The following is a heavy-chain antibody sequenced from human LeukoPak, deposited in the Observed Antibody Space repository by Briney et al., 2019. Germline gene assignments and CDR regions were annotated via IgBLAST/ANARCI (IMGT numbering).Heavy chain of an antibody. J-gene: IGHJ3*02. CDR1: GYSLSINNA. D-gene: IGHD6-19*01. CDR2: IYYSEST. Sequence: SDTLSLTCAVSGYSLSINNARAWIRQPPGKGLEWIVYIYYSESTYYNSYNPSVTIRVPMSLDTYKNQFSLKVDYVPEIDTDMYYCARNQAVAANRGAFDIWGQGTMVTVSS. CDR3: ARNQAVAANRGAFDI. V-gene: IGHV4-28*01.